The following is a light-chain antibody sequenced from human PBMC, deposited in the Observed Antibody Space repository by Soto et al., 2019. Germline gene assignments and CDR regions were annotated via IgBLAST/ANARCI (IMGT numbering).Light chain of an antibody. J-gene: IGKJ2*01. CDR3: QQSYSAPVT. V-gene: IGKV3-15*01. CDR2: GAS. CDR1: QSISAN. Sequence: EIVMTQSPATLSVSPGDRATLSCRASQSISANLAWYQQKPGQTPRLLIYGASTRASGVPAKFSGSGSGTEFTLTISSLQSEDFAVYYCQQSYSAPVTFGQGTKL.